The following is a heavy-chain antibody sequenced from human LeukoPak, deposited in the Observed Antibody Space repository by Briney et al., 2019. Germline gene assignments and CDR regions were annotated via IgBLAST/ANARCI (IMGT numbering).Heavy chain of an antibody. V-gene: IGHV4-34*01. D-gene: IGHD6-19*01. J-gene: IGHJ4*02. Sequence: SETLSLTCAVYGGSFSGYYWSWIRQPPGKGLEWIGEINHSGSTNYNPSLKSRVTISVDTSKNQFSLKLSSATAADTAVYYCARGFHAYSSGWFYWGQGTLVTVSS. CDR2: INHSGST. CDR3: ARGFHAYSSGWFY. CDR1: GGSFSGYY.